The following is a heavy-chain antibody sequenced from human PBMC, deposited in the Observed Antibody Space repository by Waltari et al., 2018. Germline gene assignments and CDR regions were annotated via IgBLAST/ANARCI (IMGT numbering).Heavy chain of an antibody. CDR2: LCDTGNT. D-gene: IGHD3-3*01. CDR1: GGSISSSSFF. V-gene: IGHV4-39*01. J-gene: IGHJ4*02. CDR3: ARHMPYYDSIYYCDY. Sequence: QLQLQESGPGLVKPSETLSLTCSVSGGSISSSSFFWGWIRQPRGKGLECVGSLCDTGNTYYNPSLKSRDTIFADTSKNQFSLKLSSVTAADTAVYYCARHMPYYDSIYYCDYWGQGTLVTVSS.